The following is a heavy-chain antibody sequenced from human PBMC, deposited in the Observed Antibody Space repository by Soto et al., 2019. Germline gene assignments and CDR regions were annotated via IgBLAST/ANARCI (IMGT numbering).Heavy chain of an antibody. CDR2: INHSGST. V-gene: IGHV4-34*01. Sequence: PSETLSLTCAVYGGSFSGYYWTWIRQPPGTGLEWIGDINHSGSTNYNPSLKSRVTISVDTSKNQFSLKLSSVTAADTAVYYCARSLYSGSYLLFDYWGQGTLVTVSS. CDR1: GGSFSGYY. CDR3: ARSLYSGSYLLFDY. J-gene: IGHJ4*02. D-gene: IGHD1-26*01.